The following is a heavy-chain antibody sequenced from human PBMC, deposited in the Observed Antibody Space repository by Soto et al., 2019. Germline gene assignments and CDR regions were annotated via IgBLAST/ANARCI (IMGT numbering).Heavy chain of an antibody. CDR2: ISSDGSRV. D-gene: IGHD3-16*01. V-gene: IGHV3-48*01. J-gene: IGHJ4*02. Sequence: GGSLRLSCAASGFTFSSYSMNWVRQAPGKGLEWISLISSDGSRVYHADSVKGRFTISRDNAKNSLYLQINSLRVEDTAAYYCARDSYTNTWSEGYWGQGTLVTVSS. CDR1: GFTFSSYS. CDR3: ARDSYTNTWSEGY.